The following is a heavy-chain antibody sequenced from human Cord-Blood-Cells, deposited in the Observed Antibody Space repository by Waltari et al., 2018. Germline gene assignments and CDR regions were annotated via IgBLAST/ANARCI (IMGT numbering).Heavy chain of an antibody. CDR2: IKQDGSEK. CDR1: GFTFSSYW. V-gene: IGHV3-7*01. J-gene: IGHJ3*02. Sequence: EVQLVESGGGLVQPGGSLRLSCAASGFTFSSYWMSWVRQAPGRGLGGVAKIKQDGSEKYYVDSVKGRFTISRDNAKNSLYLQMNSLRAEDTAVYYCARLRQLVDAFDIWGQGTMVTVSS. D-gene: IGHD6-6*01. CDR3: ARLRQLVDAFDI.